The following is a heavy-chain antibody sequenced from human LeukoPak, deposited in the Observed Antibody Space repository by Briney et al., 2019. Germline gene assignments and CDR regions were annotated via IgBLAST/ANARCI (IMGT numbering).Heavy chain of an antibody. D-gene: IGHD6-13*01. CDR1: GFTFSSYW. CDR3: ARDGKIKQQLVGN. Sequence: GGSLRLSCAASGFTFSSYWMSWVRQAPGKGLEWVANIKQDGSEKYYVDSVKGRFTISRDNAKNSLYLQMNSLRAEDTAVYYCARDGKIKQQLVGNWGQGTLVTVSS. CDR2: IKQDGSEK. V-gene: IGHV3-7*03. J-gene: IGHJ4*02.